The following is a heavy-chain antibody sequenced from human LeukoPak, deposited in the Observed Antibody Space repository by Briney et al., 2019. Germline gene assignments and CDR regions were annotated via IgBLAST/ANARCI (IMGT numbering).Heavy chain of an antibody. J-gene: IGHJ5*02. D-gene: IGHD6-19*01. V-gene: IGHV1-18*01. CDR3: ARDGPVSSGVGFDP. CDR2: ISAYNGNT. CDR1: GYTFTSYG. Sequence: ASVKVSCKASGYTFTSYGISWVRQAPGQVLEWMGWISAYNGNTNYAQKLQGRVTMTTDKSTSTAYMELRSLRSDDTAVYYCARDGPVSSGVGFDPWGQGTLVTVSS.